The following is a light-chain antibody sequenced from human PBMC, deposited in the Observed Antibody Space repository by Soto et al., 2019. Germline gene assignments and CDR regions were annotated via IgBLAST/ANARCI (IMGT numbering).Light chain of an antibody. CDR3: SSYALGHNV. CDR2: EVN. J-gene: IGLJ1*01. Sequence: QSVLTQPPSASGSPGQSVTISCTGTSSDVGGYNYVSWYQQHPGKVPKLMVYEVNKRPSGVPDRFSGSKSGNTASLTVSGLQADDEAAYYCSSYALGHNVFGTGTKLTVL. CDR1: SSDVGGYNY. V-gene: IGLV2-8*01.